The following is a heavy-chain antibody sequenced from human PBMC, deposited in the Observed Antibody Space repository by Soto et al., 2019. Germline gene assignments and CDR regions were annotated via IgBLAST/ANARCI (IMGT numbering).Heavy chain of an antibody. J-gene: IGHJ4*02. CDR2: IYYSGST. D-gene: IGHD1-26*01. V-gene: IGHV4-30-4*07. CDR3: ARRYGSAIDY. Sequence: TCAVSGGSISSGGYSWSWIRQPPGKGLEWIGYIYYSGSTNYNPSLKSRVTISVDTSKNQFSLKLSSVTAADTAVYYCARRYGSAIDYWGQGTLVTVSS. CDR1: GGSISSGGYS.